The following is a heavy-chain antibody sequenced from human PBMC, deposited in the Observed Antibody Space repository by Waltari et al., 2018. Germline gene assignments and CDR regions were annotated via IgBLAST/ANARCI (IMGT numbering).Heavy chain of an antibody. D-gene: IGHD1-26*01. CDR3: AVSGSYPGSDY. CDR1: GDSTNSGPYA. J-gene: IGHJ4*02. Sequence: QLQVQESGSGLVKPSQTLSLTCAVSGDSTNSGPYAWSWIRQPPGKSLEWIGYISHSGNLYYNPSLKSRVTMSVDRSKKQFSLKLSSVTAADTAVYYCAVSGSYPGSDYWGQGTLVTVSS. V-gene: IGHV4-30-2*01. CDR2: ISHSGNL.